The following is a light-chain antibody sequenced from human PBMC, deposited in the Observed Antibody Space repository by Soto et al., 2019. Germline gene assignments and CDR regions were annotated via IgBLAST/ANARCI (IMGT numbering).Light chain of an antibody. Sequence: EFVLTQSPGTLSLSPGERATLSCRASQTVRNNYLAWYQQKPGQAPRLLMFRTSSRATGFPARFSGSGSGTEFNLTISSLQSEDFGVYYCQRYNNWPRATFGGGTKVDIK. CDR2: RTS. CDR1: QTVRNN. CDR3: QRYNNWPRAT. J-gene: IGKJ4*01. V-gene: IGKV3-15*01.